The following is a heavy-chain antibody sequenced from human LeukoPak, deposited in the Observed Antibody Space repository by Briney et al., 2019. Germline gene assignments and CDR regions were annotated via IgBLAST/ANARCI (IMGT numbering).Heavy chain of an antibody. J-gene: IGHJ4*02. CDR1: GYTFTSYG. D-gene: IGHD3-22*01. CDR2: ISAYNGNT. V-gene: IGHV1-18*01. CDR3: ASLTYYYDSSGYYFDY. Sequence: ASAKVSCKASGYTFTSYGISWVRQAPGQGLEWMGWISAYNGNTNYAQKLQGRVTMTTDTSTSTAYMELRSLRSDDTAVYYCASLTYYYDSSGYYFDYWGQGTLVTVSS.